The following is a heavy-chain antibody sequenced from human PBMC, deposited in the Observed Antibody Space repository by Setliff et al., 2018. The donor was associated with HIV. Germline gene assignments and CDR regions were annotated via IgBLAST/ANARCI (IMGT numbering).Heavy chain of an antibody. J-gene: IGHJ4*02. Sequence: GASVKVSCKTSGESFSTYAFNWVRQAPGKGLEWMGGIIPIFHTEQYAQKFQGRLTSTADESTSTAYMELSGLRPEDTAVYYCASGPTMGMTGRHRWQPGYFDCWGQRPLGAASS. CDR1: GESFSTYA. CDR3: ASGPTMGMTGRHRWQPGYFDC. V-gene: IGHV1-69*13. D-gene: IGHD1-26*01. CDR2: IIPIFHTE.